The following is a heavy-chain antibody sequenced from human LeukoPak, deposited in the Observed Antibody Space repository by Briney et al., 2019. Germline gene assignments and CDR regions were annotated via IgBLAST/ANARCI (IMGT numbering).Heavy chain of an antibody. Sequence: PGGSLRLSCAASGFTFSSYSMNWVRQAPGKGLEWVSSISSSSGYIYYADSVKGRFTISRDNAKNSLYLQMNSLRAEDTAVYYCARGLIAVAGLFDYWGQGTLVTVSS. J-gene: IGHJ4*02. D-gene: IGHD6-19*01. CDR1: GFTFSSYS. CDR2: ISSSSGYI. V-gene: IGHV3-21*01. CDR3: ARGLIAVAGLFDY.